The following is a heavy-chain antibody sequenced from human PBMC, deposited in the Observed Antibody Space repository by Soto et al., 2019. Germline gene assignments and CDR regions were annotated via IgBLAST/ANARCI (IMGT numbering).Heavy chain of an antibody. V-gene: IGHV3-23*01. D-gene: IGHD1-7*01. CDR2: ISGSGGST. Sequence: GGSLRLSCAASGFTFSSYAMSWVRQAPGKGLEWVSAISGSGGSTYYADSVKGRFTISRDNSKNTLYLQMNSLRAEDTAVYYCAKAPGSPYNWNYLLIDYWGQGTLVTVSS. CDR1: GFTFSSYA. CDR3: AKAPGSPYNWNYLLIDY. J-gene: IGHJ4*02.